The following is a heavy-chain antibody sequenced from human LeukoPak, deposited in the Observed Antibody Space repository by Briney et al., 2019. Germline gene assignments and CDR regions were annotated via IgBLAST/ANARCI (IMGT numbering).Heavy chain of an antibody. CDR3: ARDPGYSGYDGVEDWFDP. D-gene: IGHD5-12*01. Sequence: ASVKVSCKAAGGTFSSYAISWGRQAPGQGLEWMGGIIPIFGTANYAQKFQGRVTITADESTSTAYMELSSLRSEDTAVYYCARDPGYSGYDGVEDWFDPWGQGTLVTVSS. J-gene: IGHJ5*02. CDR1: GGTFSSYA. V-gene: IGHV1-69*01. CDR2: IIPIFGTA.